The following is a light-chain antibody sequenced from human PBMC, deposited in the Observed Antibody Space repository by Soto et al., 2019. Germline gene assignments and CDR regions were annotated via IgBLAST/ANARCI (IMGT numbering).Light chain of an antibody. CDR2: DAS. CDR3: QQYDSSSPT. Sequence: DIQMTQSPSTLSASVGDGVTITCRASQNISVWLAWYQQRPGQAPKFLIYDASSLETGVPSRFSGSGSGTEFTLTIRSLQPDDFATYYCQQYDSSSPTFGQGTKLEI. V-gene: IGKV1-5*01. J-gene: IGKJ2*01. CDR1: QNISVW.